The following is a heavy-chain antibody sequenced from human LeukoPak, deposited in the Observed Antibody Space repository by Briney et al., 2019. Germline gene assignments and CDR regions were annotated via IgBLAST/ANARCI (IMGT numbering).Heavy chain of an antibody. D-gene: IGHD3-10*01. CDR3: ARGGSGSGSYAHYYYYYMDV. CDR2: IYYSGST. CDR1: GGSISSSSYY. Sequence: SETLSLTCTVSGGSISSSSYYWGWIRQPPGKGLEWIGSIYYSGSTNYNPSLKSRVTISVDTSKNQFSLKLSSVTAADTAVYYCARGGSGSGSYAHYYYYYMDVWGKGTTVTISS. V-gene: IGHV4-39*07. J-gene: IGHJ6*03.